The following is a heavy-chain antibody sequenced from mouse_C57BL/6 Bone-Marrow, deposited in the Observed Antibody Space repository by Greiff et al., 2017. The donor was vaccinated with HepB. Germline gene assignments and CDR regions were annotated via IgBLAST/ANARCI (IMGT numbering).Heavy chain of an antibody. D-gene: IGHD1-1*01. J-gene: IGHJ3*01. CDR1: GYSITSGYY. Sequence: EVQLQQSGPGLVKPSQSLSLTCSVTGYSITSGYYWNWIRQFPGNKLEWMGYISYDGSNNYNPSLKNRISITRDTSKNQFFLKLNSVTTEDTATYYCASRGSSYEFAYWGQGTLVTVSA. CDR2: ISYDGSN. CDR3: ASRGSSYEFAY. V-gene: IGHV3-6*01.